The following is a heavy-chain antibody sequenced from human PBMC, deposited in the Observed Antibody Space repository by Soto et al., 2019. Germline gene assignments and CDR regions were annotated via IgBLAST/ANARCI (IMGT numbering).Heavy chain of an antibody. CDR1: GYTLTELS. Sequence: QVQLVQSGAEVKKPGASVKVSCKVSGYTLTELSMHWVRQAPGKGLEWMGGFDPEDGETIYAQKFQGRVTMTEDTSTDTAYMELSSLRSEDTAVYYCATLALGAEFTVVTVQLTPHNWFDPWGQGTLVTVSS. CDR2: FDPEDGET. V-gene: IGHV1-24*01. D-gene: IGHD2-15*01. CDR3: ATLALGAEFTVVTVQLTPHNWFDP. J-gene: IGHJ5*02.